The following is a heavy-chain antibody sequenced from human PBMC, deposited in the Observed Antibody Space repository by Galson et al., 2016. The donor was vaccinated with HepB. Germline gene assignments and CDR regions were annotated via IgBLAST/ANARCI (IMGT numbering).Heavy chain of an antibody. J-gene: IGHJ4*02. Sequence: SLRLSCAASGFTFSNYAMSWVRQAPGKGLEWISYISSSGGTIYYADSVKGRFTISRDNAKNSLYLQMNSLRVEDTAVYYCAKDLDIVVVPSAIDYWGQGTLVTVSS. V-gene: IGHV3-23*01. CDR2: ISSSGGTI. CDR1: GFTFSNYA. CDR3: AKDLDIVVVPSAIDY. D-gene: IGHD2-2*01.